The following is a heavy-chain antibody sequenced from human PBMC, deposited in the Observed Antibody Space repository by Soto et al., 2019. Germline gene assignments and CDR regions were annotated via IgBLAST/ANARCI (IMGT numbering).Heavy chain of an antibody. CDR1: GGSISSYY. V-gene: IGHV4-59*01. CDR2: IYYSGST. CDR3: ARDSSEYYYDSSGYYLWDY. D-gene: IGHD3-22*01. J-gene: IGHJ4*02. Sequence: PSETLSLTCTVSGGSISSYYWSWIRQPPGKGLEWIGYIYYSGSTNYNPSLKSRVTISVDTSKNQFSLKLSSVTAADTAVYYCARDSSEYYYDSSGYYLWDYWGQGTMVTVYS.